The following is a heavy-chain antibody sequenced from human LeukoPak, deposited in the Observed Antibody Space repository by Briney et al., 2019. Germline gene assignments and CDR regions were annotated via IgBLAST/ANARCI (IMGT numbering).Heavy chain of an antibody. D-gene: IGHD3-3*01. CDR2: IYYSGST. CDR3: ARHSGLRSPFDP. CDR1: GGSISSSNYY. V-gene: IGHV4-39*01. Sequence: SETLSLTCTVSGGSISSSNYYWGCIRQPPGKGLEWIGSIYYSGSTYYNPSLKSRVTISVDTSKNQFSLKLSSVTAADTAVYYCARHSGLRSPFDPWGQESWSPSPQ. J-gene: IGHJ5*02.